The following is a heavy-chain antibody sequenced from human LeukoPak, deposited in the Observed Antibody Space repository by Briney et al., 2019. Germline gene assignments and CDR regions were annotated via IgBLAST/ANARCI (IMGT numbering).Heavy chain of an antibody. CDR1: GFSFSSYG. CDR2: IRIDGSNN. V-gene: IGHV3-30*02. CDR3: ATLPNWATTGGYAY. Sequence: GGSLRLSCAASGFSFSSYGMHWVRQAPGKGLEWVAFIRIDGSNNYHADSVKGRFAISRDNSKNTLYLQMNSLRAEDTAVYFCATLPNWATTGGYAYWGQGTLVTVSS. J-gene: IGHJ4*02. D-gene: IGHD1-26*01.